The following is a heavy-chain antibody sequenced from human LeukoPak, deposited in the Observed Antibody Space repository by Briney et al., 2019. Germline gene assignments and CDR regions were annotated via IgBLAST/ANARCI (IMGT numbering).Heavy chain of an antibody. Sequence: PSETLSLTCTVSGVSITSYYWSWLRQPAGKGLEWIGRIYSSGSTNYNPSLKSRVTMSVDTSKNHFALKLTSGTAADTAVYYCARTTVAGGCDYWGQGSLGTVS. D-gene: IGHD6-19*01. CDR3: ARTTVAGGCDY. V-gene: IGHV4-4*07. CDR1: GVSITSYY. J-gene: IGHJ4*02. CDR2: IYSSGST.